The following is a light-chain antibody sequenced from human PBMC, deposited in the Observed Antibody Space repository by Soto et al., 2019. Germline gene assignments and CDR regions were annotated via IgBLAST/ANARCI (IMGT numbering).Light chain of an antibody. CDR3: HQYNNWPPWT. J-gene: IGKJ1*01. V-gene: IGKV3-15*01. CDR2: GAS. CDR1: QSVSSN. Sequence: EIVMTQSPATLSVSPGAKAPLSCRASQSVSSNLAWYQQNPGQAPRLLIYGASTRATDIPARFSGSGSGTEFTLTISSLQSEDFAVYYCHQYNNWPPWTFGQGTRWIS.